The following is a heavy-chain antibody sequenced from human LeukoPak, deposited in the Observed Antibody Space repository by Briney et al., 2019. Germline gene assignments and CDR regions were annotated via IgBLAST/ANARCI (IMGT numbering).Heavy chain of an antibody. CDR3: ARYGYYYDSSGYYQQYFDY. CDR2: IYTSGST. CDR1: GVSISSGSYY. D-gene: IGHD3-22*01. Sequence: SETLSLTCTVSGVSISSGSYYWSWIRQPAGKGLEWIGRIYTSGSTNYNPSLKSRVTISVDTSKNQFSLKLSSVTAADTAVYYCARYGYYYDSSGYYQQYFDYWGQGTLVTVSS. J-gene: IGHJ4*02. V-gene: IGHV4-61*02.